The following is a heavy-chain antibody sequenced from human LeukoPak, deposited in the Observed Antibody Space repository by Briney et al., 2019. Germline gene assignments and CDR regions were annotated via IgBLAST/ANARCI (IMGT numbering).Heavy chain of an antibody. Sequence: TSETLSLTCTVSGGSISSSSYYWGWIRQPPGKGLEWIGSIYYSGSTYYNPSLKSRVAISVDTSKNQFSLKLSSVTAADTAVYYCARLYGCSGGSCYFDYWGQGTLVTVSS. CDR3: ARLYGCSGGSCYFDY. CDR1: GGSISSSSYY. J-gene: IGHJ4*02. V-gene: IGHV4-39*01. CDR2: IYYSGST. D-gene: IGHD2-15*01.